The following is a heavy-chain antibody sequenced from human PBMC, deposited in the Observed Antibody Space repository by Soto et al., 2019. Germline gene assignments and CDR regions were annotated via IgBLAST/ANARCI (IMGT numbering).Heavy chain of an antibody. Sequence: QVQLLQSGAEVKKPGASVKVSCKAYGYTFTSYGISWVRLAPGQGLEWMGWISAYNGNTNYAQKLQGTVTMTTDTSTSTAYMEQRSLRSDDRALYYCARPDTSGYYYAFDYWGQGTLVSVSS. V-gene: IGHV1-18*01. D-gene: IGHD3-22*01. J-gene: IGHJ4*02. CDR3: ARPDTSGYYYAFDY. CDR2: ISAYNGNT. CDR1: GYTFTSYG.